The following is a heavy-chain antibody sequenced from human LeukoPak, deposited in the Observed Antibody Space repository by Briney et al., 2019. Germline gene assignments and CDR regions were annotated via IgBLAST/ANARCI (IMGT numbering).Heavy chain of an antibody. D-gene: IGHD6-19*01. V-gene: IGHV4-4*07. CDR1: GHSMNNYY. CDR2: MYTSGSP. J-gene: IGHJ4*02. Sequence: SETLSLTCSVSGHSMNNYYWSWLPQPAGKGLEWIGRMYTSGSPNYNPSFKSRVTMSGDTSKNQFSLTGNFVTAADTAVYYWAIGTGGSGWSRFDYWGQRTLVTVSS. CDR3: AIGTGGSGWSRFDY.